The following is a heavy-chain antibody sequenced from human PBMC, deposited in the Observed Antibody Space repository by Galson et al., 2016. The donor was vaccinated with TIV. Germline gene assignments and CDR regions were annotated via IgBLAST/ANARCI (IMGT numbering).Heavy chain of an antibody. D-gene: IGHD6-19*01. Sequence: TLSLTCTVSGASISSGAYFWSWIRQPAGKGLEWIGRIYISGATNYNPSLKSRVTISVDTSKDQFSLKLNSLTAADTAVYYCARAHSYGWDNGEDAFEMWGQGTTVTVSS. CDR3: ARAHSYGWDNGEDAFEM. CDR2: IYISGAT. V-gene: IGHV4-61*02. CDR1: GASISSGAYF. J-gene: IGHJ3*02.